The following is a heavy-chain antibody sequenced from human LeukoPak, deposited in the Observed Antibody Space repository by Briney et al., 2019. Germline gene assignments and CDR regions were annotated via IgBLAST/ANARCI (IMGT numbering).Heavy chain of an antibody. J-gene: IGHJ4*02. V-gene: IGHV4-59*08. Sequence: PSETLSLTCTVSGGSINNYYWSWIRQPPGKGLEWIGYIYYSGSTDYNPSLKSRVTISVDTSKNQFSLKLSSVTAPDTAIYYCARLSHAAGYNWYFDYWGQGTLVTVSS. D-gene: IGHD1-1*01. CDR1: GGSINNYY. CDR2: IYYSGST. CDR3: ARLSHAAGYNWYFDY.